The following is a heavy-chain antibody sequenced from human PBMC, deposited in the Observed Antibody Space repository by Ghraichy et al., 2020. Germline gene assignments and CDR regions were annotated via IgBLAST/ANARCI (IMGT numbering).Heavy chain of an antibody. Sequence: SETLSLTCTVSGGSISSSSYFWGWIRQPPGKGLEWIGSIYYYGNTYYNPSLKSRVTISVDTSKNQFSLKLSSVTAADTAVYYCARNENIVVVTAARAFDIWGQGTMVTVSS. CDR2: IYYYGNT. J-gene: IGHJ3*02. D-gene: IGHD2-21*02. CDR1: GGSISSSSYF. CDR3: ARNENIVVVTAARAFDI. V-gene: IGHV4-39*01.